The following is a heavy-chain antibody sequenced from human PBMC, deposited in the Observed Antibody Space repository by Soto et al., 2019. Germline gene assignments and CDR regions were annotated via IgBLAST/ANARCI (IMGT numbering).Heavy chain of an antibody. CDR2: INHSGST. CDR1: DGSFRGYY. CDR3: ARAPRGDFWSGYPYDYYGMDV. V-gene: IGHV4-34*01. J-gene: IGHJ6*02. Sequence: SETLSLTCAVYDGSFRGYYWSWIRQPPGKGLEWIGEINHSGSTNYNPSLKSRVTISVDTSKKQFSLKLSSGTAADTAVYYCARAPRGDFWSGYPYDYYGMDVWGQGTTVTVSS. D-gene: IGHD3-3*01.